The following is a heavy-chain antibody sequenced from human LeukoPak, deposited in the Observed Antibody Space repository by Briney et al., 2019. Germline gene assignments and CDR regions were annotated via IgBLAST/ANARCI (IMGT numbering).Heavy chain of an antibody. Sequence: SETLSLTCTVSGGSISSRSHYWGWIRQPPGKGLEWIGSIYYSGSTYYNPSLKTRLTVSIDTSKNHFSLKLSSVTAADTAVYYCARTGYRRWFDPWGQGTLVTVSS. V-gene: IGHV4-39*07. D-gene: IGHD3-16*02. J-gene: IGHJ5*02. CDR3: ARTGYRRWFDP. CDR2: IYYSGST. CDR1: GGSISSRSHY.